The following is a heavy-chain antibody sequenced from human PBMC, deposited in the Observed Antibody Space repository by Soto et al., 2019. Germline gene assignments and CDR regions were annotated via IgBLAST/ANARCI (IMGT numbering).Heavy chain of an antibody. J-gene: IGHJ3*02. CDR3: ARVGASGYEGDDAFDI. CDR2: IYYSGST. D-gene: IGHD5-12*01. V-gene: IGHV4-31*03. CDR1: GGSISSGGYY. Sequence: SETLSLTCTVSGGSISSGGYYWSWIRQHPGKGLEWIGYIYYSGSTYYNPSLKSRVTISVDTSKNQFSLKLSSVTAADTAVYYCARVGASGYEGDDAFDIWGQGTMVNVS.